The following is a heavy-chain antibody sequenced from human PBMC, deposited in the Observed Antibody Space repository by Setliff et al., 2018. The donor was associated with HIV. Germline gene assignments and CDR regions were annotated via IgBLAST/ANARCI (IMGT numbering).Heavy chain of an antibody. CDR1: GDSISRSRYY. CDR3: AREDSSYHYFDS. J-gene: IGHJ4*02. V-gene: IGHV4-39*02. CDR2: FYYSGST. Sequence: SETLSLTCVVSGDSISRSRYYWGWIRQPPGKGLEWIGSFYYSGSTSYNPSLKSRVTISGDTSKNQVSLRLSSVTAADTAVYWCAREDSSYHYFDSWGQGMLVTVSS. D-gene: IGHD3-22*01.